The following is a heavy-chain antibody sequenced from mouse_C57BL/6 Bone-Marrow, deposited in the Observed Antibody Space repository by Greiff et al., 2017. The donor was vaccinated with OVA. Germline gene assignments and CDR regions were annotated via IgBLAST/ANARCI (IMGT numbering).Heavy chain of an antibody. V-gene: IGHV1-19*01. CDR3: ARSGYYGSSLDY. CDR2: INPYNGGT. J-gene: IGHJ2*01. CDR1: GYTFTDYY. D-gene: IGHD1-1*01. Sequence: VQLQQSGPVLVKPGASVKMSCKASGYTFTDYYMNWVKQSHGKSLEWIGVINPYNGGTSYNQKFKGKATLTVDKSSSTAYMELNSLTSEDSAVYYCARSGYYGSSLDYWGQGTTLTVSS.